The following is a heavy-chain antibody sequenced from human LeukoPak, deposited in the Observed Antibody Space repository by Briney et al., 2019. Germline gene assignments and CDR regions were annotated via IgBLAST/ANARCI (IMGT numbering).Heavy chain of an antibody. CDR2: INHSGST. V-gene: IGHV4-34*01. CDR1: GGSISSYY. J-gene: IGHJ5*02. CDR3: ARGRIVVVVAATWFDP. Sequence: EPSETLSLTCTVSGGSISSYYWSWIRQPPGKGLEWTGEINHSGSTNYNPSLKSRVTISVDTSKNQFSLKLSSVTAADTAVYYCARGRIVVVVAATWFDPWGQGTLVTVSS. D-gene: IGHD2-15*01.